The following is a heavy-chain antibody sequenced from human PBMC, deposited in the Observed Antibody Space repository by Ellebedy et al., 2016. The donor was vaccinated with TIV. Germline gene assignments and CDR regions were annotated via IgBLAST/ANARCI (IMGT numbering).Heavy chain of an antibody. CDR2: ISYSGSSS. V-gene: IGHV3-23*01. J-gene: IGHJ4*02. Sequence: GESLKISCAASGFSFSHYWMHWVRQAPGKGLEWVSGISYSGSSSYYADSVKGRFTISRDNSKNTLYLQMDSLRAEDTAVYYCMFKGLSARLYWGLGTRVTVSS. CDR1: GFSFSHYW. CDR3: MFKGLSARLY. D-gene: IGHD6-6*01.